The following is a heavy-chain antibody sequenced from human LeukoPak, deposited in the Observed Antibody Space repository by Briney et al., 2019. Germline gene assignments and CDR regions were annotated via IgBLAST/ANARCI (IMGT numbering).Heavy chain of an antibody. CDR1: GFTFSSYG. Sequence: GGSLRLSCAASGFTFSSYGIHWVRQAPGKGLEWVTFIGYDGRNKYYADSVKGRFTISRDNSKNTLYLQMNSLRAEDTAVYYCARDTIAARPFYYYYYMDVWGKGTTVTVSS. V-gene: IGHV3-30*02. J-gene: IGHJ6*03. D-gene: IGHD6-6*01. CDR3: ARDTIAARPFYYYYYMDV. CDR2: IGYDGRNK.